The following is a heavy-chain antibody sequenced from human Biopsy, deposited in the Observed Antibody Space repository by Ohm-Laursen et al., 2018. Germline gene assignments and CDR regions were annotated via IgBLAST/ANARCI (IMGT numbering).Heavy chain of an antibody. J-gene: IGHJ3*01. CDR1: GGSFSGYD. D-gene: IGHD4/OR15-4a*01. V-gene: IGHV4-34*01. Sequence: SETPSLTCAVDGGSFSGYDWTWIRQPPGKGLEWVGEFSHTGTTIYNPSLKSRLTISVDKSKNHFSLRLTSVTAADTATYFCARGPYGDNAGAFDVWGQGTVVTVSS. CDR3: ARGPYGDNAGAFDV. CDR2: FSHTGTT.